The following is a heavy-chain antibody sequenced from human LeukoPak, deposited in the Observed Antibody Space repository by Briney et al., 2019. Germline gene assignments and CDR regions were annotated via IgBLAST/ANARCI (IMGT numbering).Heavy chain of an antibody. CDR2: INPSGGST. CDR1: GYTFTSYY. Sequence: ASVKVSCKASGYTFTSYYMHWVRQAPGQGLEWMGIINPSGGSTSYAQKFQGRVTMTRDMSTSTVYMELSSLRSEDTAVYYCARDVWVRLNYSDSSGFDYWGQGTLVTVSS. CDR3: ARDVWVRLNYSDSSGFDY. J-gene: IGHJ4*02. V-gene: IGHV1-46*01. D-gene: IGHD3-22*01.